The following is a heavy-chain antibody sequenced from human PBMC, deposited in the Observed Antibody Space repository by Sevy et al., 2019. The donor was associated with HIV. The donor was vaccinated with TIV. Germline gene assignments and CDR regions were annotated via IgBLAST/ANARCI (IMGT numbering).Heavy chain of an antibody. CDR3: AKDTRGALGGYLDY. CDR1: GFTFDDYA. D-gene: IGHD2-15*01. V-gene: IGHV3-9*03. J-gene: IGHJ4*02. Sequence: GRSLRLSCAASGFTFDDYAMHWVRQAPGKGLEWVSGISWNSGSIGYADSVKGRFTISRDNAKNSLYLQMNSLRAEDMALYYCAKDTRGALGGYLDYWGQGTLVTVSS. CDR2: ISWNSGSI.